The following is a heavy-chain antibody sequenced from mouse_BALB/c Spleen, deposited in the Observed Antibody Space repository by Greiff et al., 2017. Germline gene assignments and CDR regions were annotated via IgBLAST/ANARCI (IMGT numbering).Heavy chain of an antibody. D-gene: IGHD2-1*01. V-gene: IGHV5-4*02. CDR2: ISDGGSYT. Sequence: EVQVVESGGGLVKPGGSLKLSCAASGFTFSDYYMYWVRQTPEKRLEWVATISDGGSYTYYPDSVKGRFTISRDNAKNNLYLQMSSLKSEDTAMYYCARVGIYYGNLFAYWGQGTLVTVSA. CDR1: GFTFSDYY. CDR3: ARVGIYYGNLFAY. J-gene: IGHJ3*01.